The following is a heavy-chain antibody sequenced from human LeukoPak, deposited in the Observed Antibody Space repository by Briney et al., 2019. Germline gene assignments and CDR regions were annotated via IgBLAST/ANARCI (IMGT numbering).Heavy chain of an antibody. CDR2: IHPDDSDT. J-gene: IGHJ5*01. CDR3: ARARGYWFDS. CDR1: GYSFTNYW. V-gene: IGHV5-51*01. Sequence: GESLKISCKGSGYSFTNYWIGWVRQMPGKGLEWMGIIHPDDSDTRYSPSFQGHVTISADKSISTAYLQWSSLKASDTAMYYCARARGYWFDSWGQGTLVTVSS.